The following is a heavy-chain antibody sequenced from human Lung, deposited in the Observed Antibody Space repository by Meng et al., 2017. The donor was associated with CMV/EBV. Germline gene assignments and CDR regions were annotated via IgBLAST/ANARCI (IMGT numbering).Heavy chain of an antibody. Sequence: GESXKISCAASGFTFSSYAMHWVRQAPGKGLEWVASIRCDGTIKYLADSGKGRFTISRDNSKNTLYLQMNSLRAEDTAVYYCAKRGASGGTYAMDVWGQGTTVTVSS. CDR3: AKRGASGGTYAMDV. CDR2: IRCDGTIK. J-gene: IGHJ6*02. CDR1: GFTFSSYA. V-gene: IGHV3-30*02. D-gene: IGHD2-15*01.